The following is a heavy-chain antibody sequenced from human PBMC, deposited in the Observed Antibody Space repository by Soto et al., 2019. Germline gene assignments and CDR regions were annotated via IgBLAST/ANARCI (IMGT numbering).Heavy chain of an antibody. J-gene: IGHJ4*02. Sequence: PGGSLRLSCVASGFTFTNYWMHWVRQGPGKGLVWVARVDNDGTSATYADSVKVRFTISRDTAKNTLYLQMNSLRAEDTAVYYCVRDDGKVGTNSAFDYWGLGALVTVSS. D-gene: IGHD1-7*01. CDR1: GFTFTNYW. CDR2: VDNDGTSA. V-gene: IGHV3-74*01. CDR3: VRDDGKVGTNSAFDY.